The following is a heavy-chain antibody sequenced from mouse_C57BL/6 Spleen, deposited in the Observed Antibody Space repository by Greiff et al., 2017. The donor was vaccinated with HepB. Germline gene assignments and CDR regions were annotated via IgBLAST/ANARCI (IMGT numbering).Heavy chain of an antibody. Sequence: VQLQQSGPELVKPGASVKISCKASGYAFSSSWMNWVKQRPGKGLEWIGRIYPGDGDTNYNGKFKGKATLTADKSSSTAYMQLSSLTSEDSAVYFCARTHYYGSSYVAMDYWGQGTSVTVSS. V-gene: IGHV1-82*01. CDR1: GYAFSSSW. CDR3: ARTHYYGSSYVAMDY. D-gene: IGHD1-1*01. CDR2: IYPGDGDT. J-gene: IGHJ4*01.